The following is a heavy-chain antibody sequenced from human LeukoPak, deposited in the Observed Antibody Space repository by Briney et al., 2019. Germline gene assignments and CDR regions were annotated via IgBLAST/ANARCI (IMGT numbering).Heavy chain of an antibody. CDR2: ISYEGSNK. D-gene: IGHD3-22*01. V-gene: IGHV3-30*04. J-gene: IGHJ4*02. CDR3: ARGPAPLYYYDSRAYYFDY. Sequence: GGSLRLSCEASGFPSSSYAMHWVRQAPGKGLGWVATISYEGSNKYYADSVKGRFTIYRDNSKNTLYLQMNSLRAEDTAVYYCARGPAPLYYYDSRAYYFDYWGQGTLVTVSS. CDR1: GFPSSSYA.